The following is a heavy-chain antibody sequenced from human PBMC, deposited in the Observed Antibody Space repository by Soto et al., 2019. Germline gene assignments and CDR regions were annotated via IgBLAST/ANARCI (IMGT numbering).Heavy chain of an antibody. CDR3: VKDINRPDFDWSNSRDYYYGMDV. D-gene: IGHD3-9*01. J-gene: IGHJ6*02. CDR1: GFTFSSYA. CDR2: ISSNGGST. Sequence: GGSLRLSCSASGFTFSSYAMHWVRQAPGKGLEYVSAISSNGGSTYYADSVKGRLTISRDNSKNPLYLQMSSLRAEDTAVYYCVKDINRPDFDWSNSRDYYYGMDVWGQGTTVTVSS. V-gene: IGHV3-64D*08.